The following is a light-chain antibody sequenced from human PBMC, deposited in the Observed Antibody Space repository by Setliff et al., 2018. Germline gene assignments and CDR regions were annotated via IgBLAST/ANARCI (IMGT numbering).Light chain of an antibody. CDR2: LNNDGSH. Sequence: LTQSPSASASLGASVKLTCTLSSGHSSYAIAWHQQQPEKGPRYLMKLNNDGSHSKGDGIPDRFSGSSSGAERYLTISSLQSEDEADYYCQTWGTGIVVFGGGTKVTVL. V-gene: IGLV4-69*01. CDR3: QTWGTGIVV. CDR1: SGHSSYA. J-gene: IGLJ2*01.